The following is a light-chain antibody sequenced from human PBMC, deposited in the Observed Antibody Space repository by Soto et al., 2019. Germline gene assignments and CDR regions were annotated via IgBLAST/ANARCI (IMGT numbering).Light chain of an antibody. CDR2: DTF. V-gene: IGKV3-11*01. CDR3: QQRARWPMP. J-gene: IGKJ5*01. CDR1: QSVSTF. Sequence: EVVLTQSPATLSMSPGERVTLSCRASQSVSTFVAWYQHKPGQAPRPVIYDTFKRAPGVPDRFSGGGSGTDFCLTISSLEPEDFAVYYCQQRARWPMPFGQGTRLELK.